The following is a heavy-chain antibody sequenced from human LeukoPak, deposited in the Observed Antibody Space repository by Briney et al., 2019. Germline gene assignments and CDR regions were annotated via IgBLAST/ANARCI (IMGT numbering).Heavy chain of an antibody. J-gene: IGHJ3*02. CDR3: ATYCSSTSCQDAFDI. V-gene: IGHV5-51*01. Sequence: PGASLKISCKGSGYSFTSYWIGWVRQMPEKGLEWMGIIYPGDSDTRYSPSFQGQVTISADKSISTAYLQWSSLKASDTAMYYCATYCSSTSCQDAFDIWGQGTMVTVSS. CDR1: GYSFTSYW. D-gene: IGHD2-2*01. CDR2: IYPGDSDT.